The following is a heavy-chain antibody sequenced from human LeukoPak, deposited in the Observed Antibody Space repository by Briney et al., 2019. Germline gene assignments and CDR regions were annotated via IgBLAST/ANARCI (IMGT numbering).Heavy chain of an antibody. V-gene: IGHV1-69*06. CDR3: ARDRLDDFWSGYYTGWFDP. CDR2: IIPIFGTA. D-gene: IGHD3-3*01. Sequence: ASVKVSCKASGGTFSSYAISWVRQAPGQGLEWMGGIIPIFGTANYAQKFQGRVPITADKSTSTAYMELSSLRSEDTAVYYCARDRLDDFWSGYYTGWFDPWGQGTLVTVSS. CDR1: GGTFSSYA. J-gene: IGHJ5*02.